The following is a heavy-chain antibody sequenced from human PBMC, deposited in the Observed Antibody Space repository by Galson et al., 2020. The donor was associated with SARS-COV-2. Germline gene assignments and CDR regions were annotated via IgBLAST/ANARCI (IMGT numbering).Heavy chain of an antibody. V-gene: IGHV3-53*01. D-gene: IGHD3-3*01. CDR3: ARSRDYETFWY. CDR1: GFTVSSNY. J-gene: IGHJ4*02. CDR2: IYSGGST. Sequence: GGSLRLYCAASGFTVSSNYMSWVRQAPGKGLEWVSVIYSGGSTYYADSVKGRFTISRDNSKNTLYLQMNSLRAEDTAVYYCARSRDYETFWYWGQGTLVTVSS.